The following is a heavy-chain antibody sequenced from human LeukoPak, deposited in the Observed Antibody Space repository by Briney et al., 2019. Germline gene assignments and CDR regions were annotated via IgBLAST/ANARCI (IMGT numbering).Heavy chain of an antibody. D-gene: IGHD1-14*01. CDR2: IYHSGST. Sequence: SETLSLTCAVSGGSISSGGYSWSWIRQPPGKGLEWIGYIYHSGSTYYNLSLKSRVTISVDRSKNQFSLKLSSVTAADTAVYYCAREFRPDDAFDIWGQGTMVTVSS. J-gene: IGHJ3*02. CDR3: AREFRPDDAFDI. V-gene: IGHV4-30-2*01. CDR1: GGSISSGGYS.